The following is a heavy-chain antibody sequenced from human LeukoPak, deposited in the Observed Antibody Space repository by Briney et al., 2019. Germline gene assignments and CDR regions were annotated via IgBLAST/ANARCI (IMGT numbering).Heavy chain of an antibody. J-gene: IGHJ4*02. CDR2: IIPILGIA. CDR1: GGTFSSYA. D-gene: IGHD3-22*01. CDR3: ARGRSYYYDSSGYDY. Sequence: ASVKVSCKASGGTFSSYAISWVRQAPGQGLEWMGRIIPILGIANYAQKFQGRVTITADKSTSTAYMELSSLRSEDTAVYYCARGRSYYYDSSGYDYWGQGTLVTVSS. V-gene: IGHV1-69*04.